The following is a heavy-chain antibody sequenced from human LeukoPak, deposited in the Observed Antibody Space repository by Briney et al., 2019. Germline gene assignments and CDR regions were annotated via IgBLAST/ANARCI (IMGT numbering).Heavy chain of an antibody. J-gene: IGHJ6*03. CDR3: ARGRRPPLIPTAINYYYHIDV. CDR2: ISQSGST. CDR1: GESLSGYY. V-gene: IGHV4-34*01. Sequence: SETLSLTCAVYGESLSGYYWTWIRQPPGKGLEWIGEISQSGSTNYNPSLKSRVTISVDTSKNQFSLRLNSVTAADRALYYCARGRRPPLIPTAINYYYHIDVWGKGTTVTVSS. D-gene: IGHD2-2*02.